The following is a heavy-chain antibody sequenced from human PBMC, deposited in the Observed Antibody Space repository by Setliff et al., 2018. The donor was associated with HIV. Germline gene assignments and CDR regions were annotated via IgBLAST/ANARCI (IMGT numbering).Heavy chain of an antibody. CDR1: GFTFSNYG. CDR2: IRYGSINK. V-gene: IGHV3-30*02. CDR3: AAVPWGHSSLIIDH. D-gene: IGHD3-16*01. J-gene: IGHJ4*02. Sequence: GGSLRLSCAASGFTFSNYGINWVRQAPGKGLEWVAFIRYGSINKYYADSVKGRFTISRDNSKSTLYLHMNSLRTEDTAVYYCAAVPWGHSSLIIDHWGQGTPVTVSS.